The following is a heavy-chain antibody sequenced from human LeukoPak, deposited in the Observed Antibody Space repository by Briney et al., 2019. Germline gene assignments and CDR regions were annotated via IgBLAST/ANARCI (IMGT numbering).Heavy chain of an antibody. V-gene: IGHV4-34*01. CDR1: GFTFSSYA. CDR2: INHSGST. CDR3: ARGGGEMATIFGDY. Sequence: GSLRLSCAASGFTFSSYAMSWIRQPPGKGLEWIGEINHSGSTNYNPSLKSRVTISVDTSKNQFSLKLSSVTAADTAVYYCARGGGEMATIFGDYWGQGTLVTVSS. J-gene: IGHJ4*02. D-gene: IGHD5-24*01.